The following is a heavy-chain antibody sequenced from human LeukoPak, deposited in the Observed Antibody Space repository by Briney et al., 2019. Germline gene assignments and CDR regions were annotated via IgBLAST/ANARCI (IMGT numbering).Heavy chain of an antibody. CDR1: GFTFSSYW. Sequence: PGGSLRLSCAASGFTFSSYWMSWVRQAPGKGLEWVANIKQDGSDKYYVDSVKGRFTISRDNAKNSLYLQMNSLRAEDTAVYYCAREGYSYGPFHVYYGMDVWGQGTTVTVSS. CDR2: IKQDGSDK. CDR3: AREGYSYGPFHVYYGMDV. J-gene: IGHJ6*02. D-gene: IGHD5-18*01. V-gene: IGHV3-7*01.